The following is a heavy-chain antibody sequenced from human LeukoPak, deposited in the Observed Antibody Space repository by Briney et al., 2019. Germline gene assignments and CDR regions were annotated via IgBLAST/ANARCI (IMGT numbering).Heavy chain of an antibody. J-gene: IGHJ5*02. D-gene: IGHD3-3*01. Sequence: SETLSLTCTVSGGSISSYYWSWIRQPPGKGLEWIGYIYYSGSTNYNPSLKSRVTISVDTSKNQFSLKLSSVTAADTAVYYCARDGDYYDFWSGSNWFDPWGQGTLVTVSS. CDR1: GGSISSYY. CDR3: ARDGDYYDFWSGSNWFDP. CDR2: IYYSGST. V-gene: IGHV4-59*01.